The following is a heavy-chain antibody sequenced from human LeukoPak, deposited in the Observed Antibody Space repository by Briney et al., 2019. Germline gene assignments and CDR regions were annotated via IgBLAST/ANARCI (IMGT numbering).Heavy chain of an antibody. J-gene: IGHJ3*02. CDR1: AGSFSGYY. V-gene: IGHV4-34*01. CDR3: AAAPNYDSSGYTDAFDI. CDR2: INHSGST. Sequence: SPTLSLTRAVYAGSFSGYYLSWIRQPPGNGRECIGVINHSGSTNYNPSLKSRVTISVDTSKNQFSLKLSSVTAADTAVYYCAAAPNYDSSGYTDAFDIWGQGTMVTVSS. D-gene: IGHD3-22*01.